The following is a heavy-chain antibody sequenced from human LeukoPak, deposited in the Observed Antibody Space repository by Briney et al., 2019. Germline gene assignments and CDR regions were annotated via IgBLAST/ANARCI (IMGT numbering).Heavy chain of an antibody. CDR3: AREVDDFWSGYYFDY. J-gene: IGHJ4*02. CDR1: GGSISSYY. CDR2: IYYSGST. Sequence: SETLSLTCTVSGGSISSYYWSWIRQPPGKGLEWIGYIYYSGSTNYNPSLKSRVTISVDTSKNQFSLKLSSVTAADTAVYYCAREVDDFWSGYYFDYWGQGALVTVSS. V-gene: IGHV4-59*01. D-gene: IGHD3-3*01.